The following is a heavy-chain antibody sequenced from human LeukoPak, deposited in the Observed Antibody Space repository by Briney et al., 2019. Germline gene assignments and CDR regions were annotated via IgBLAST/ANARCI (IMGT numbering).Heavy chain of an antibody. CDR1: GYTFSSYG. CDR3: ARDQRPLDI. V-gene: IGHV1-18*01. CDR2: ISGYNGDT. Sequence: GASVKVSCKASGYTFSSYGISWLRQAPGQGLEWMGWISGYNGDTKYPQKFQGRVSVTTDTSTTTAYMELRNLRSDDTAVYYCARDQRPLDIWGQGTMVSVSS. J-gene: IGHJ3*02.